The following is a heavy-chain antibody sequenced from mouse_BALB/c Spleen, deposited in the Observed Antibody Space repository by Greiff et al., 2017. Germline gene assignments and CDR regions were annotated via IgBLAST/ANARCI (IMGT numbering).Heavy chain of an antibody. CDR3: ARKDGNYVDWFAY. V-gene: IGHV3-2*02. CDR1: GYSITSDYA. J-gene: IGHJ3*01. CDR2: ISYSGST. Sequence: EVKLVESGPGLVKPSQSLSLTCTVTGYSITSDYAWNWIRQFPGNKLEWMGYISYSGSTSYNPSLKSRISITRDTSKNQFFLQLNSVTTEDTATYYCARKDGNYVDWFAYWGQGTLVTVSA. D-gene: IGHD2-1*01.